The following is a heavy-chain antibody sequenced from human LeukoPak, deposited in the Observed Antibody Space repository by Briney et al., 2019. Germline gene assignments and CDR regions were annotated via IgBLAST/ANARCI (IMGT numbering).Heavy chain of an antibody. D-gene: IGHD4-23*01. Sequence: GGSLRLSCAASGFTFDDYAMHWVRQAPGKGLEWVSGISWNSGSIGYADSVKGRFTISRDNAKNSLYLQMNSLRAEDTALYYCAKGRDLRWQTHFAYWGQGTLVTVSS. V-gene: IGHV3-9*01. CDR1: GFTFDDYA. J-gene: IGHJ4*02. CDR2: ISWNSGSI. CDR3: AKGRDLRWQTHFAY.